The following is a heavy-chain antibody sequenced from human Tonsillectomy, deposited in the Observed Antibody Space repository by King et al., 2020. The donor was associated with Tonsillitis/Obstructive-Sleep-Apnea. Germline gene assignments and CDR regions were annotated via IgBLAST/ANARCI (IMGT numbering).Heavy chain of an antibody. CDR3: ARDFGMDV. J-gene: IGHJ6*02. CDR1: GFTFSSYA. Sequence: VQLVESGGGVVQPGRSLRLSCAASGFTFSSYAMHWVRQAPGKGLEWVAVISYDGSNKYYADSVKGRFTISRDNSKNTLYLQMNSLRAEATAVYYCARDFGMDVWGQGTTVTVSS. V-gene: IGHV3-30*04. CDR2: ISYDGSNK.